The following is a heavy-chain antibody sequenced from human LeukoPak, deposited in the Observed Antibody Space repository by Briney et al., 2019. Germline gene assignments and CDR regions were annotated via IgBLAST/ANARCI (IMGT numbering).Heavy chain of an antibody. CDR2: ISSGSDYI. CDR1: GFTFRRYS. V-gene: IGHV3-21*01. Sequence: GGSLRLSCTASGFTFRRYSFNWVRQAPGKGLEWVSTISSGSDYIYYADSVRGRFTISRDNAGNSLYLQMNSLRAEDTAVYYCTRDLSLAAPQGFDYWGQGTLVTVSS. J-gene: IGHJ4*02. CDR3: TRDLSLAAPQGFDY. D-gene: IGHD6-6*01.